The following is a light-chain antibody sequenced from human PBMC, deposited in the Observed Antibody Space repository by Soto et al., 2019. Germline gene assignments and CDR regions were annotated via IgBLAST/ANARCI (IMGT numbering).Light chain of an antibody. CDR3: QQYNSWPIA. Sequence: EVLMTQSPHTLYVSPGERVTLSSRASQSVSDNLAWYQQKPGQGPRPLVYRPSTRILGIPASFIGSESGTEFTLTISRLQSEDFAVYYCQQYNSWPIAFGQGTPLESK. CDR2: RPS. V-gene: IGKV3-15*01. J-gene: IGKJ5*01. CDR1: QSVSDN.